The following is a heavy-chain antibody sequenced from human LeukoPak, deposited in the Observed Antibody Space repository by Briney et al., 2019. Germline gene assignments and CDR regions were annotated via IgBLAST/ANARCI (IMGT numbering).Heavy chain of an antibody. CDR1: GGSISSYY. V-gene: IGHV4-59*01. J-gene: IGHJ4*02. CDR2: IYYSGST. CDR3: ARDRDRSSWYYLDS. D-gene: IGHD6-13*01. Sequence: SETLSLTCTVSGGSISSYYWSWIRQPPGKGLEWIGYIYYSGSTNYNPSLKSRVTISGDTSKNQFSLKLSSVTAADTAVYYCARDRDRSSWYYLDSWGQGTLVTVSS.